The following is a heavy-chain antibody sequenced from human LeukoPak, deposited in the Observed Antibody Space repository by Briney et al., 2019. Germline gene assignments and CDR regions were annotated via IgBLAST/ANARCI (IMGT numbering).Heavy chain of an antibody. CDR1: GDSVSNSDFH. V-gene: IGHV4-39*01. CDR2: IFYSGTT. J-gene: IGHJ4*02. CDR3: ARGWGTSPAMSAAAGE. Sequence: SETLSLTCTVSGDSVSNSDFHWGWIRQPPLKGLEWIGNIFYSGTTYHNPSLKSRVSISVDTSKNQFSLKLTSVTAADTAVYYCARGWGTSPAMSAAAGEWGQGILVTVSS. D-gene: IGHD6-13*01.